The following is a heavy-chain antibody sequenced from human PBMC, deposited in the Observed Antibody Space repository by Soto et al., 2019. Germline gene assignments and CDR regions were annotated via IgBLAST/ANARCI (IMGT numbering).Heavy chain of an antibody. D-gene: IGHD3-22*01. Sequence: QVQLVESGGGVVQPGRSLRLSCAASGFTFSSYAMHWVRQAPGKGLEWVAVISYDGSNKYYADSVQGRFTISRDNSKNTLSLQMNSLRAEDTAVYYCARASYYYDSSGYYYHFDYWGQGTLVTVSS. CDR2: ISYDGSNK. V-gene: IGHV3-30-3*01. CDR1: GFTFSSYA. CDR3: ARASYYYDSSGYYYHFDY. J-gene: IGHJ4*02.